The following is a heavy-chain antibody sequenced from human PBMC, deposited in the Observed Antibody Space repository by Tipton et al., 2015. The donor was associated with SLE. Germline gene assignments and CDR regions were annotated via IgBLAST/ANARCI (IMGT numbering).Heavy chain of an antibody. V-gene: IGHV3-23*03. D-gene: IGHD4-17*01. J-gene: IGHJ4*02. CDR1: GFIFSNFA. CDR3: ARIPFGDYPDD. CDR2: TFERNAA. Sequence: SLRLSCAASGFIFSNFAFGWVRQAPGKGLEWVSMTFERNAANYADSVQGRFTISREDSKNMLLLQMNSLRADDTALHYCARIPFGDYPDDWGQGTLVSVS.